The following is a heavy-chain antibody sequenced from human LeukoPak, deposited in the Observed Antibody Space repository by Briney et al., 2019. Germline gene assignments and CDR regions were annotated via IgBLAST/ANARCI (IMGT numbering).Heavy chain of an antibody. J-gene: IGHJ4*02. D-gene: IGHD6-19*01. CDR2: IYPGDSDT. CDR3: ATMNKGSGWSFDY. CDR1: GYSFTSYW. V-gene: IGHV5-51*01. Sequence: GESLKISCKGSGYSFTSYWIGWVRQMPGKGLEWMGIIYPGDSDTRYGPSFQGQVTISADKSISTAYLQWSSLKASDTAMYYCATMNKGSGWSFDYWGQGTLVTVSS.